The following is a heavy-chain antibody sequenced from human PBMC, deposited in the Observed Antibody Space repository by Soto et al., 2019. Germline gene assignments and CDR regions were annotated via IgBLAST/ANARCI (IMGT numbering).Heavy chain of an antibody. D-gene: IGHD6-6*01. CDR1: GGTFSSYA. V-gene: IGHV1-69*01. CDR3: AGSVAARTVLGVYYFGMDV. Sequence: QVQLVQSGAEGKKPGSSVKVSCKASGGTFSSYAISWVRQAPGQGLEWMGGIIPIFGTANYAQKFQGRVTLPADESTSTAYMELSSLRSDDTAVYYCAGSVAARTVLGVYYFGMDVWGQRTTVTVSS. CDR2: IIPIFGTA. J-gene: IGHJ6*02.